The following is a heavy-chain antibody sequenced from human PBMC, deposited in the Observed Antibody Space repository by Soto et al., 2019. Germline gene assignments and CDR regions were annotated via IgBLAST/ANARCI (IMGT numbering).Heavy chain of an antibody. J-gene: IGHJ4*02. Sequence: SETLSLTCTVSGGSISSYYWSWIRQPPGKGLEWIGYIYYSGSTNYNPSLKSRVTISVDTSKNQFSLKLSPVTAADTAVYYCARGSKPDYGDYDGGIDYWGQGTLVTVSS. CDR3: ARGSKPDYGDYDGGIDY. CDR1: GGSISSYY. V-gene: IGHV4-59*01. D-gene: IGHD4-17*01. CDR2: IYYSGST.